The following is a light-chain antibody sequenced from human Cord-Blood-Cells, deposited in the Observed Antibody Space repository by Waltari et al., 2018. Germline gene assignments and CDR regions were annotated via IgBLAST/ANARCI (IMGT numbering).Light chain of an antibody. Sequence: DIVMTQSPLSLPVTPGEPASISCRSSQSLLHSNGYNYLDWYLQKPGQSPQLLIYLGYNRTSGVPDRFSGSGSGTDFTLKISRVEAEDVEVYYCMRALQTPVTFGGGTKVELK. J-gene: IGKJ4*01. CDR1: QSLLHSNGYNY. CDR2: LGY. CDR3: MRALQTPVT. V-gene: IGKV2-28*01.